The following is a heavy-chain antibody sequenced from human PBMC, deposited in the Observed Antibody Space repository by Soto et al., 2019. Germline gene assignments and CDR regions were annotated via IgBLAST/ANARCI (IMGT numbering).Heavy chain of an antibody. D-gene: IGHD6-19*01. CDR2: IYWDDDK. CDR1: GFSLSTSGVG. J-gene: IGHJ3*02. Sequence: QITLKESGPTLVKPTQTLTLTCTFSGFSLSTSGVGVGWIRQPPGKALEWLALIYWDDDKRYSPSLKSRLTITTDTSKNQVVLTMTNMDPVDTATYYCAHSYSSGWYYGDDAFDIWGQGTMVTVSS. V-gene: IGHV2-5*02. CDR3: AHSYSSGWYYGDDAFDI.